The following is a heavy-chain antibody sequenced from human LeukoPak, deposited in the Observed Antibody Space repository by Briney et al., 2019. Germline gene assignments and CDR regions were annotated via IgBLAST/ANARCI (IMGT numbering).Heavy chain of an antibody. V-gene: IGHV3-23*01. CDR3: AKGARFQVLGGMDV. J-gene: IGHJ6*02. Sequence: GGSLRLSCAASGFTFSSYAMSWVRPAPGKGLEWVSAINGSGCSTYYADSVKGRFTISRENSKNTLYLQMNSLRAEDTAVYYCAKGARFQVLGGMDVWGQGTTVTVSS. CDR1: GFTFSSYA. CDR2: INGSGCST.